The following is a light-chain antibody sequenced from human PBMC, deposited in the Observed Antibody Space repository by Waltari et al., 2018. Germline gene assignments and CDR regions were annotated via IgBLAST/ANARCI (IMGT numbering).Light chain of an antibody. CDR3: QQRLTWPLT. J-gene: IGKJ4*01. V-gene: IGKV3-11*01. CDR2: DAS. CDR1: ETVFNY. Sequence: EIVLTQSPATLSLSPGERATLSCRASETVFNYVAWYQQRPGQAPRLLIYDASNRATGIPARFSGSGSGTDFARIISSLEPEDSALYYCQQRLTWPLTFGGGTKVEIK.